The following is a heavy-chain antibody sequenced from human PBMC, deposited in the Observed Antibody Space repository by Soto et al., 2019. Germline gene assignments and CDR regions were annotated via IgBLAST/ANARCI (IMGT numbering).Heavy chain of an antibody. J-gene: IGHJ6*02. CDR3: ARDRLVAAISAPPYCYYGMDV. Sequence: GSLRLSCATSGCTFSSYSMNWVRQAPGMGLDWVSSIISSSRYIYYADSVRGRFTISRDNAKNSLYLQINSLRAEDTAVYYCARDRLVAAISAPPYCYYGMDVWGQGNTVTVSS. V-gene: IGHV3-21*01. CDR2: IISSSRYI. D-gene: IGHD2-15*01. CDR1: GCTFSSYS.